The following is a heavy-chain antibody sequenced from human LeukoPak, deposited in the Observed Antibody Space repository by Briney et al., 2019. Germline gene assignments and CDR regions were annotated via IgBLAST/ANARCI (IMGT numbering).Heavy chain of an antibody. Sequence: GASVKVSCKASGYTFTGYYMHWVRQAPGQGLEWMGWINPNSGGTNYAQKFQGRVTMTRDTSISTAYMELSRLRSDDTAVYYCARDLFGEPTWSYYYMDVWGKGTTVTISS. CDR2: INPNSGGT. J-gene: IGHJ6*03. D-gene: IGHD3-10*02. V-gene: IGHV1-2*02. CDR3: ARDLFGEPTWSYYYMDV. CDR1: GYTFTGYY.